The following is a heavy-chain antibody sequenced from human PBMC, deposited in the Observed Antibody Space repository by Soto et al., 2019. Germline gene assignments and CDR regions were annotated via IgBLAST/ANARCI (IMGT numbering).Heavy chain of an antibody. V-gene: IGHV4-31*03. CDR3: ARDVIGGVARPGDY. J-gene: IGHJ4*02. CDR1: GGSISSGNYY. Sequence: TLSLTCTVSGGSISSGNYYWSWIRQHPERGLEWIGYIYHSGSAYYNPSLKSRVTISVDTSKNQFSLRLSSVTAADTAIYYCARDVIGGVARPGDYWGQGTLVTVSS. CDR2: IYHSGSA. D-gene: IGHD6-6*01.